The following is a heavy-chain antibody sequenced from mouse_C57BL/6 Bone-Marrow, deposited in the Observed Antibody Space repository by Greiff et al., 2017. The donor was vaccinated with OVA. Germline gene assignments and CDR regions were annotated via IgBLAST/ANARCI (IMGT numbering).Heavy chain of an antibody. V-gene: IGHV1-26*01. D-gene: IGHD4-1*01. Sequence: VQLQQSGPELVKPGASVKISCKASGYTFTDYYMNWVKQSHGKSLEWIGDINPNNGGTSYNQKFKGKATLTVDKSSSTAYMELRSLTSEDSAVDYCAREETGAWYFDVWGTGTTVTVSS. CDR3: AREETGAWYFDV. CDR2: INPNNGGT. J-gene: IGHJ1*03. CDR1: GYTFTDYY.